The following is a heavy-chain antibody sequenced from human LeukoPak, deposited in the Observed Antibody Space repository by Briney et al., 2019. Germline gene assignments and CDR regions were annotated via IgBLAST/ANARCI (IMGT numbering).Heavy chain of an antibody. V-gene: IGHV1-2*02. Sequence: ASVKVCCKSSGYTFTDYYIHWVRQAPGQGLQWLGWINPNSGDTNYAQNFQGRVTMTRDTSISTAYMELSRLRSGDTAVYYCARDSDSGTSWTNWFDPWGQGTLVTVSS. D-gene: IGHD1-26*01. J-gene: IGHJ5*02. CDR3: ARDSDSGTSWTNWFDP. CDR2: INPNSGDT. CDR1: GYTFTDYY.